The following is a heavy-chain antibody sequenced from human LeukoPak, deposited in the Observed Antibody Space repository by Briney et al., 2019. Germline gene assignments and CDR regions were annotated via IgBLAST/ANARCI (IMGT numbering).Heavy chain of an antibody. D-gene: IGHD1/OR15-1a*01. CDR1: GFTVSSNY. V-gene: IGHV3-7*01. CDR2: IKQDGGEK. CDR3: ARLGRYDREQFDY. Sequence: PGGSLRLSCAASGFTVSSNYMSWVRQAPGKGLEWVANIKQDGGEKYYVDSVKGRFTISRDNAKNSLYLQMNSLRAEDTAVYYCARLGRYDREQFDYWGQGTLVTVSS. J-gene: IGHJ4*02.